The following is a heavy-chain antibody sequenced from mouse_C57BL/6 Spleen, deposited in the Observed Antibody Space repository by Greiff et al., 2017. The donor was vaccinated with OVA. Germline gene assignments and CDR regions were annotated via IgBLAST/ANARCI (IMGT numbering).Heavy chain of an antibody. J-gene: IGHJ4*01. Sequence: VQLQQPGAELVKPRASVKLSCKASGYTFTSYWMHWVKQRPGQGLEWIGMIHPNSGSTNYNEKFKSKATLTVDKSSSTAYMQLSSLTSEDSAVYYCVGYDGDYYAMDYWGQGTSVTVSS. CDR1: GYTFTSYW. D-gene: IGHD2-2*01. V-gene: IGHV1-64*01. CDR2: IHPNSGST. CDR3: VGYDGDYYAMDY.